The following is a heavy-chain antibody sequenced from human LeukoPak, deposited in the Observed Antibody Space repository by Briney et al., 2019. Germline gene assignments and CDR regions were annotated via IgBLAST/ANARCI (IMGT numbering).Heavy chain of an antibody. D-gene: IGHD5-24*01. Sequence: GGSLRLSCAASGFTFSSYAMHWVRQAPGKGLEWVAIISYDGSKKYYADSVKGRFTISRDNSKNTLYLQVNSLRAEDTAVYYCARQSRDVEMATIYYFDYWGQGTLVTVSS. CDR1: GFTFSSYA. V-gene: IGHV3-30-3*01. CDR3: ARQSRDVEMATIYYFDY. J-gene: IGHJ4*02. CDR2: ISYDGSKK.